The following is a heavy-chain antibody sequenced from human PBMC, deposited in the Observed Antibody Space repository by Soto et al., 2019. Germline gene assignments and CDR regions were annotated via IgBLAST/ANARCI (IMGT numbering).Heavy chain of an antibody. J-gene: IGHJ5*02. CDR1: GGSVNGYY. V-gene: IGHV4-34*02. Sequence: QVHLQQWGAGLLKPSETLSLTCAVYGGSVNGYYWNWIRQPPGKGLEWIGEINHTGGTHYNPSLKIRVTMSVDKTKHQFSLRLSSVTAADTAIYYCATRITVFGLLIPPFDPWGQGTQVTVSS. CDR3: ATRITVFGLLIPPFDP. CDR2: INHTGGT. D-gene: IGHD3-3*01.